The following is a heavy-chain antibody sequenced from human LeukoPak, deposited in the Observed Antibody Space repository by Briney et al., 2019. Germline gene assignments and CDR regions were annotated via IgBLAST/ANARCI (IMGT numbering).Heavy chain of an antibody. J-gene: IGHJ4*02. CDR1: GFTLSTYE. D-gene: IGHD6-19*01. CDR3: ASRRIAVSGTRAFDY. CDR2: IDRGTT. Sequence: GGSLRLSCAASGFTLSTYEMNWVRQAPGKGLEWVSYIDRGTTHYADSVQGRFTISSDNAKNSLYLQMDSLRAEDTAVYFCASRRIAVSGTRAFDYWGQGTLVTVS. V-gene: IGHV3-48*03.